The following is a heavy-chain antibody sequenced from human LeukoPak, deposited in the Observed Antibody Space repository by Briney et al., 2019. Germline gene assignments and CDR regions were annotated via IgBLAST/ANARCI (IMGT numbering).Heavy chain of an antibody. D-gene: IGHD2-2*01. V-gene: IGHV1-2*02. Sequence: ASVKVSCKASGYTFTGYYMHWVRQAPGQGLEWMGWINPNSGGTNYAQKFQGRVTMTRDTSISTAYMELSRLRSDDTAVYYCARARYCSSTRCYGPEEDAFDIWGQGTMVTVSS. CDR3: ARARYCSSTRCYGPEEDAFDI. CDR2: INPNSGGT. J-gene: IGHJ3*02. CDR1: GYTFTGYY.